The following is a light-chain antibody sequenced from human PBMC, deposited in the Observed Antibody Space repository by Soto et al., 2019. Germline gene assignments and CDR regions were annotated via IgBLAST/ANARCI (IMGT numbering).Light chain of an antibody. J-gene: IGLJ2*01. CDR2: DVS. Sequence: QSALSQPRSVSGSPGQSVTISCTGTSSDVGAYNYVSWYQQHPGKVPKLMIYDVSQRPSGVPDRFSGSKSGNTASLPISGLQAEDEGDYYCCSYAGSYTVIFGGGTKVTVL. CDR1: SSDVGAYNY. CDR3: CSYAGSYTVI. V-gene: IGLV2-11*01.